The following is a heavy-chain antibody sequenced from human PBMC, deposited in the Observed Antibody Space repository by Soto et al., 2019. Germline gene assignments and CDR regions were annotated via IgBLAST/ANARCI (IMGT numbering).Heavy chain of an antibody. CDR1: GFTFSSYS. D-gene: IGHD3-3*01. CDR3: AKLYYDFWSASSV. V-gene: IGHV3-21*04. Sequence: PGGSLRLSCAASGFTFSSYSMNWVRQAPGQELEWVSSISSGSSYIFYADSVKGRFTISRDNSKNTVYLRMNSLRAEDTAVYFCAKLYYDFWSASSVWGQGTTVTVSS. J-gene: IGHJ6*02. CDR2: ISSGSSYI.